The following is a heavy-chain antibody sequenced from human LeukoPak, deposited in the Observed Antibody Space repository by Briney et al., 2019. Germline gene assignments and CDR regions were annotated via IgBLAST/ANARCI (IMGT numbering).Heavy chain of an antibody. CDR3: ARGPNYYDSSGYYGGDAFDI. Sequence: SETLSLTCTVSGGSISSYYWSWIRQPPGKGLEWIGYIYYSGSTNYNPSLKSRVTISVDTSKNQFSLKLSSVTAADTAVYYCARGPNYYDSSGYYGGDAFDIWGQGTMVTVSS. J-gene: IGHJ3*02. V-gene: IGHV4-59*01. D-gene: IGHD3-22*01. CDR2: IYYSGST. CDR1: GGSISSYY.